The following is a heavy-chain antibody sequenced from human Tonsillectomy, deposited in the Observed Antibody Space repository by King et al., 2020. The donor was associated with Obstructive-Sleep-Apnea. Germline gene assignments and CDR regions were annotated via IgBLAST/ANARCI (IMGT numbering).Heavy chain of an antibody. CDR2: INPNSGGI. D-gene: IGHD5-12*01. V-gene: IGHV1-2*02. J-gene: IGHJ5*02. CDR1: GYTFTAYY. CDR3: ARTDGPSCYDSNWFDP. Sequence: QLVQSGAEVKKPGASVKVSCKASGYTFTAYYMHWVRQAPGQGLEWMGWINPNSGGIDYAQKFQGRVTMTRDTSISTAYMELSRLRSDDTAVYYCARTDGPSCYDSNWFDPWGQGTLVTVSS.